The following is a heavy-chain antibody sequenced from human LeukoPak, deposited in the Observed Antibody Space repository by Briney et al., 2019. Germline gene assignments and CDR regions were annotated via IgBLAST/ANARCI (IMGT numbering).Heavy chain of an antibody. CDR1: GGSASSYY. CDR3: ASSGSGWSTRKDALEI. V-gene: IGHV4-4*07. CDR2: VYTSGTT. J-gene: IGHJ3*02. D-gene: IGHD6-19*01. Sequence: SETLSLTCTVSGGSASSYYWSWIRQPAGKGLEWIGRVYTSGTTYYDPSLKSRVTVSVDTSKNQFSLTMRSVTAADTAMYYCASSGSGWSTRKDALEIWGQGTTVTVSS.